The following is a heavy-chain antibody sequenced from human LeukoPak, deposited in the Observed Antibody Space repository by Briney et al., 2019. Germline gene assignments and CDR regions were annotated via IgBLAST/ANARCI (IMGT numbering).Heavy chain of an antibody. Sequence: SETLSLTCTVSGGSISSSSYYWGWIRQPPGKGLEWIGSIYYSGSTYYNPSLKSRVTISVDTSKNQFSLKLSSVTAADTAVYYCARDLSGSGWYVGIDYWGQGTLVTVSS. CDR2: IYYSGST. CDR3: ARDLSGSGWYVGIDY. CDR1: GGSISSSSYY. J-gene: IGHJ4*02. V-gene: IGHV4-39*07. D-gene: IGHD6-19*01.